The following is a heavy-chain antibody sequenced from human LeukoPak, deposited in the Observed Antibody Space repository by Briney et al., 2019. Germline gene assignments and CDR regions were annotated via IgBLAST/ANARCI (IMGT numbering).Heavy chain of an antibody. Sequence: SETLSLTCTVSGGSISSSSYYWGWIRQPPGKGLEWIGSIYYSGSTYYNPSLKSRVTISVDTSKNQFSLKLSSVTAADTAVYYCAARRSGWYSTLSIYYYGMDVWGQGTTVTVSS. D-gene: IGHD6-19*01. CDR1: GGSISSSSYY. CDR3: AARRSGWYSTLSIYYYGMDV. J-gene: IGHJ6*02. V-gene: IGHV4-39*01. CDR2: IYYSGST.